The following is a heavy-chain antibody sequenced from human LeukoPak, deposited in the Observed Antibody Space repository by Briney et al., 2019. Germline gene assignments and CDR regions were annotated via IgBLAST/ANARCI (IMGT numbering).Heavy chain of an antibody. J-gene: IGHJ5*02. CDR1: GYTLTSYY. V-gene: IGHV1-46*01. CDR2: INPSGGST. CDR3: ARDLKRSRARWENLGLDP. Sequence: ASVKVSCKASGYTLTSYYMHWVRQAPGQGLEWMGIINPSGGSTSYAQKFQGRVTMTRDMSTSTVYMELSSLRSEDTAVYYCARDLKRSRARWENLGLDPWGQGTLVTVSS. D-gene: IGHD3-16*01.